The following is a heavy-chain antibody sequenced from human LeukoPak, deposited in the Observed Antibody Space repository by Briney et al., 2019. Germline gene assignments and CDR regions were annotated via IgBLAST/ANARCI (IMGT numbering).Heavy chain of an antibody. CDR3: AKDGGQGADY. J-gene: IGHJ4*02. V-gene: IGHV3-23*01. Sequence: GGSLRLSCAASGFTFSSYDMSWVRQAPGKGLEWVSGISGSSGSTYYADSVKGRFTISRDNSKNTLYLQMNSLRAEDTAVYYCAKDGGQGADYWGQGTLVTVSS. CDR1: GFTFSSYD. CDR2: ISGSSGST. D-gene: IGHD3-16*01.